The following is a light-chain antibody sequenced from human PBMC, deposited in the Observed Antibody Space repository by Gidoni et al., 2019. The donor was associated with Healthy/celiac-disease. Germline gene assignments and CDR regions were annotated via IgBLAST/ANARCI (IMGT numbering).Light chain of an antibody. J-gene: IGKJ2*01. CDR3: MQALQTP. CDR1: QSLLHSNGYNY. CDR2: LGS. Sequence: DIVMTQSPLSLPVTPGEPASISCRSSQSLLHSNGYNYLDWYLQKPGQSPQLLIYLGSNRGSGVPDRFSGSGSGTDFTLKISRVEAEDVGVYCCMQALQTPFGQGTKLEIK. V-gene: IGKV2-28*01.